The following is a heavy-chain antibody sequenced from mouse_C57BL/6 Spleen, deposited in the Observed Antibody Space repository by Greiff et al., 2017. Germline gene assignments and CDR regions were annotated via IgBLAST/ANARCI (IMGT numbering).Heavy chain of an antibody. J-gene: IGHJ3*01. Sequence: QVHVKQSGPELVKPGASVKISCKASGYAFSSSWMNWVKQRPGKGLEWIGRIYPGDGDTNYNGKFKGKATLTADKSSSTAYMQLSSLTSEDSAVYFCARLDYYGPWFAYWGQGTLVTVSA. CDR2: IYPGDGDT. CDR3: ARLDYYGPWFAY. CDR1: GYAFSSSW. V-gene: IGHV1-82*01. D-gene: IGHD1-2*01.